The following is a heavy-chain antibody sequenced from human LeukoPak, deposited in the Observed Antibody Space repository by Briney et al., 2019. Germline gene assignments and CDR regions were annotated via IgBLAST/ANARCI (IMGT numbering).Heavy chain of an antibody. V-gene: IGHV3-23*01. CDR3: AKGREMTTVTLYDP. J-gene: IGHJ5*02. CDR1: GFTFSGYA. Sequence: QTGGSLRLSCAASGFTFSGYAMTWVRQAPGKGLEWVSTISGSDVNTYYADSVKGRFTISRDNSKNTLYLQMNSLRAEDTAVYYCAKGREMTTVTLYDPWGQGTLVTVSS. D-gene: IGHD4-17*01. CDR2: ISGSDVNT.